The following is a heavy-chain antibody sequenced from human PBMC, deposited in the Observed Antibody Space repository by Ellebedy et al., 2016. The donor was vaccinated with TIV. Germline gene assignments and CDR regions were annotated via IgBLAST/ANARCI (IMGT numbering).Heavy chain of an antibody. Sequence: GGSLRLXXAASGFTFTTYAMGWVRQAPGKGLDWVSAISADGVTTFYADSVTGRFTIPRDNSKNTLFLQMNSLRAEDTAIYYCAKIGPRDCTSTSCWFDPWGQGTLVTVSS. CDR2: ISADGVTT. J-gene: IGHJ5*02. D-gene: IGHD2-2*01. CDR1: GFTFTTYA. CDR3: AKIGPRDCTSTSCWFDP. V-gene: IGHV3-23*01.